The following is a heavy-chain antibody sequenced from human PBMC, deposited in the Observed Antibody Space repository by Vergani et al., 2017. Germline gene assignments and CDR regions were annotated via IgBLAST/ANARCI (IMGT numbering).Heavy chain of an antibody. CDR2: ISAYNGNT. J-gene: IGHJ3*02. Sequence: QVQLVQSGAEMKKPGASVKVSCKASGYTFTSYGISWVRQAPGQGLEWRGWISAYNGNTNYAQKLQGRVTMTTDTSTSTAYMELRSLRADEAAVYYCARDMTTVLQAAETIDIGGQGTMVTVSS. CDR3: ARDMTTVLQAAETIDI. D-gene: IGHD4-11*01. V-gene: IGHV1-18*01. CDR1: GYTFTSYG.